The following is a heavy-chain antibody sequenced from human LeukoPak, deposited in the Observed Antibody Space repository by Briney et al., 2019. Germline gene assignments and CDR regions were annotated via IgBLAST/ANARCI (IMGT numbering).Heavy chain of an antibody. CDR1: GGSFSYYY. CDR2: IYYNRAA. CDR3: ARHDDVPVIRRGFDF. J-gene: IGHJ4*02. D-gene: IGHD2-21*02. Sequence: SETLSLTCTVSGGSFSYYYWSWIRQSPGKGLEWIGYIYYNRAALYSPSLRSRVSMSVEMSANQFSLRLTSVTAADTAVYYCARHDDVPVIRRGFDFWGQGILVTVSS. V-gene: IGHV4-59*08.